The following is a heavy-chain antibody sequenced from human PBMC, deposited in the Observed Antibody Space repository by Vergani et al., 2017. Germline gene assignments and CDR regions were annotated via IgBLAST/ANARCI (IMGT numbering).Heavy chain of an antibody. CDR1: GGSFTSYH. CDR3: ARVNTETNGHLYYYYYMDV. D-gene: IGHD4-11*01. Sequence: QVQLQQWGGGLLKPSETLSLTCVVNGGSFTSYHWTWIRQSPGEGLEWVGDIDHTGRPDYIPTLKSRLTMSVDKSRNPFSLTLNSVTATDTAIYFCARVNTETNGHLYYYYYMDVWGQGTAVTVS. CDR2: IDHTGRP. J-gene: IGHJ6*03. V-gene: IGHV4-34*01.